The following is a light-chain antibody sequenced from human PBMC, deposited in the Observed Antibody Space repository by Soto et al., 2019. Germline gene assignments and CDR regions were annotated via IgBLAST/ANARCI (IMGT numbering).Light chain of an antibody. Sequence: QSALTQPASVSGSPGQSITISCTGISSDVGGYNYVSWYQQHPDKAPKLMIYDVGNRRSGVSNRFSGSKSGNTASLTISGLQAEGEADYYCYSYTSSSTVLFGGGTKLTVL. CDR2: DVG. CDR1: SSDVGGYNY. CDR3: YSYTSSSTVL. J-gene: IGLJ2*01. V-gene: IGLV2-14*01.